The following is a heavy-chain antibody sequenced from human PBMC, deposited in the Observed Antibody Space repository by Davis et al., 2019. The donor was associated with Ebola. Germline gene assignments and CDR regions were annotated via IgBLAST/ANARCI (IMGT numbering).Heavy chain of an antibody. Sequence: HTGGSLRLSCAASGFTFSSYWMHWVRQAPGKGLVWVSRINSDGSSTSYADSVKGRFTISRDNAKNTLYLQMNSLRAEDTAVYYCARGLNSAGLGADPDYWGQGTLVTVSS. CDR3: ARGLNSAGLGADPDY. CDR1: GFTFSSYW. D-gene: IGHD1-26*01. V-gene: IGHV3-74*01. CDR2: INSDGSST. J-gene: IGHJ4*02.